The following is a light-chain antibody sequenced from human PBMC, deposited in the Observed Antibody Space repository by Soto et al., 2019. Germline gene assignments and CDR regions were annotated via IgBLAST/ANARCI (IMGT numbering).Light chain of an antibody. J-gene: IGKJ1*01. Sequence: EIVLTQSPGTLSLSPGERATLSCRASQSVSSNLAWYQQKPGQAPRLVIYGAFTRATGIPDRFIGSGSGTDFSLTISRLEPEDFAVYYCQQSPGTFGQGTKVDIK. CDR3: QQSPGT. V-gene: IGKV3-20*01. CDR2: GAF. CDR1: QSVSSN.